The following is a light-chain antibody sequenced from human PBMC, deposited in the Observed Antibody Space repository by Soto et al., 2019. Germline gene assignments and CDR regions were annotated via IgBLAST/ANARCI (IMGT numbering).Light chain of an antibody. Sequence: DIQMTQSPSTLSASVGDRATITCRASQSISSWLAWYQQKPGKAPMLLIYEASSVESGVAKRFSGSGSGTEFTLTISLLQADDFVTYYCQQYNRYCAFGQGTKVEIK. CDR2: EAS. V-gene: IGKV1-5*03. CDR1: QSISSW. J-gene: IGKJ1*01. CDR3: QQYNRYCA.